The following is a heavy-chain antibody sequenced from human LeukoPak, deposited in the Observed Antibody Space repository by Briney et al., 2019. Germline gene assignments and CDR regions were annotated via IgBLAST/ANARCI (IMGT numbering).Heavy chain of an antibody. D-gene: IGHD6-19*01. V-gene: IGHV4-38-2*01. CDR2: IYYSGST. Sequence: PSETLSLTCAVSGYSISSGYYWGWIRPPPGKGLEWIGSIYYSGSTYYNPSLKSRVTISVDTSKNQFSLKLSSVTAADTAVYYCARLWGQWLVFDYWGQGTLVTVSS. J-gene: IGHJ4*02. CDR1: GYSISSGYY. CDR3: ARLWGQWLVFDY.